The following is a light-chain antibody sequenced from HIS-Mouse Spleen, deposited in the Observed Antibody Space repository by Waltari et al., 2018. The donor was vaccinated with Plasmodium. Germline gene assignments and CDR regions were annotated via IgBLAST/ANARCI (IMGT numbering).Light chain of an antibody. CDR2: EDS. CDR3: YSTDSSGNHRV. J-gene: IGLJ3*02. Sequence: SYELTPPPSVSLSPGQTARNTCTGHALPKKYAYWYQQKSGQAPVLGIYEDSKRPSGIPERFSGSSSGTMATLTISGAQVEDEADYYCYSTDSSGNHRVFGGGTKLTVL. V-gene: IGLV3-10*01. CDR1: ALPKKY.